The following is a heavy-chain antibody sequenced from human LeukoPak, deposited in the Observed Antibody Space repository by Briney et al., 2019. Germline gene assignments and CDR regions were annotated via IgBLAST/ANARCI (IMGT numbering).Heavy chain of an antibody. V-gene: IGHV3-7*01. CDR1: GFTFSSYW. CDR2: IKQDGSEK. Sequence: GGSLRLSCAASGFTFSSYWMSWVRQAPGKGLEWVANIKQDGSEKYYVDSVKGRSTISRDNAKNSLYLQMNSLRAEDTAVYYCARGGIYGSKVYWGQGTLVTVSS. D-gene: IGHD3-10*01. CDR3: ARGGIYGSKVY. J-gene: IGHJ4*02.